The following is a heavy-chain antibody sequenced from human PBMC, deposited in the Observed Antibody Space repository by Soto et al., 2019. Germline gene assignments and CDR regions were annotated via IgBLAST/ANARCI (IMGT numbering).Heavy chain of an antibody. J-gene: IGHJ6*02. CDR3: ATMFSGMDV. CDR2: ISYDGSNK. D-gene: IGHD3-10*02. V-gene: IGHV3-30*03. Sequence: QVQLVESGGGVVQPGRSLRLSCAASGFTFSSYGMHWVRQAPGKGLGWVAVISYDGSNKYYADSVKGRFTISRDNSKNTLYLQMNSLRAEDTAVYYCATMFSGMDVWGQGTTVTVSS. CDR1: GFTFSSYG.